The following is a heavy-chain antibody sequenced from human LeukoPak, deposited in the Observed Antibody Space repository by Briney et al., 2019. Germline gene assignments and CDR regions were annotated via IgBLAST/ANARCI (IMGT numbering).Heavy chain of an antibody. J-gene: IGHJ4*02. V-gene: IGHV3-72*01. CDR1: GFTFSDHY. Sequence: GGSLRLSCAASGFTFSDHYMDWVRQAPGKGLEWVGRIRNKANSNTTEYAATVKGRFTISIDDSRNSLYLQMNSLKTEDTAVYYCARAPLYYYDSSGYYFDYWGQGTLVTVSS. CDR2: IRNKANSNTT. CDR3: ARAPLYYYDSSGYYFDY. D-gene: IGHD3-22*01.